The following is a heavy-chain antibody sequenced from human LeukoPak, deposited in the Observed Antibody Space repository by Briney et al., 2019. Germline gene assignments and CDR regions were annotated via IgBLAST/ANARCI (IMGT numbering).Heavy chain of an antibody. V-gene: IGHV1-69*04. J-gene: IGHJ5*02. Sequence: ASVKVSCKASGGTCSSYTISWVRQAPGQGLEWMGRIIPILGIANYAQKFEGRVTITADKSTSTAYMELSSLRSEDTAVYYCAREISSSSWSVGWFDPWGQGTLVTVSP. D-gene: IGHD6-13*01. CDR2: IIPILGIA. CDR1: GGTCSSYT. CDR3: AREISSSSWSVGWFDP.